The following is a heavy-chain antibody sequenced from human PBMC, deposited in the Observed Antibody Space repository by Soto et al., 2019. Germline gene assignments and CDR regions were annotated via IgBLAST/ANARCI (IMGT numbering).Heavy chain of an antibody. CDR3: ARLYCSGGFCHEFDY. CDR2: IYYSGST. J-gene: IGHJ4*02. Sequence: SETLSLTCTVSGGSISSGDYYWSWIRQPPGKGLEWIGYIYYSGSTYYNPSLKSRVTISVDTSKNQFSLKLSSVTAADTAVYYCARLYCSGGFCHEFDYWGQGTLVTVSS. V-gene: IGHV4-30-4*01. CDR1: GGSISSGDYY. D-gene: IGHD2-15*01.